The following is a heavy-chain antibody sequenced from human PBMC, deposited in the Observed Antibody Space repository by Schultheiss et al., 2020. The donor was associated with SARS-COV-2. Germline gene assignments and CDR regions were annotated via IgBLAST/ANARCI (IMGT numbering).Heavy chain of an antibody. CDR3: AKDRRYSSGWYLSYNWFDP. J-gene: IGHJ5*02. CDR1: GGSLNTGSYY. D-gene: IGHD6-19*01. V-gene: IGHV3-23*01. Sequence: ETLSLTCAVSGGSLNTGSYYWTWIRQPPGKGLEWVSRINGDESSIGYADSVKGRFTISRDNSKNTLYLQMNSLRAEDTAVYYCAKDRRYSSGWYLSYNWFDPWGQGTLVTVSS. CDR2: INGDESSI.